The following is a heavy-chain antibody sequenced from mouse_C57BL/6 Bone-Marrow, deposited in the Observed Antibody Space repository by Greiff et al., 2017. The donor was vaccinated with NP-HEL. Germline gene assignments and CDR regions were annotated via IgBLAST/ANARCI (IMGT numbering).Heavy chain of an antibody. D-gene: IGHD1-1*01. V-gene: IGHV5-4*03. CDR2: ISDGGSYT. J-gene: IGHJ2*01. CDR1: GFTFSSYA. Sequence: EVKLMESGGGLVKPGGSLKLSCAASGFTFSSYAMSWVRQTPEKRLEWVATISDGGSYTYYPDNVKGRFTISRDNAKNNLYLQMSHLKSEDTAMYYCARAQTTVVGYFDYWGQGTTLTVSS. CDR3: ARAQTTVVGYFDY.